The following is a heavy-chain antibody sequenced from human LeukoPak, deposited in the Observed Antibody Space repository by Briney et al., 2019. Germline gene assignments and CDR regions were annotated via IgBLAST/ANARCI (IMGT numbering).Heavy chain of an antibody. CDR3: AKFRADSSGWPFDY. Sequence: GGSLRLSCAVSGFTVSSIYMTWVRQAPGKGLEWVSSIYSDGNTYYADSVKGRFTLSRDSSRNTLYLQMNDLRVEDTAVYYCAKFRADSSGWPFDYWGQGTLVTVSS. J-gene: IGHJ4*02. D-gene: IGHD6-19*01. CDR2: IYSDGNT. CDR1: GFTVSSIY. V-gene: IGHV3-53*01.